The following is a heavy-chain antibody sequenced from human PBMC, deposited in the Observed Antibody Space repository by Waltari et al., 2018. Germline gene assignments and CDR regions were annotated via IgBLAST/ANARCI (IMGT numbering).Heavy chain of an antibody. J-gene: IGHJ3*01. V-gene: IGHV3-74*01. CDR2: IERDGRNT. Sequence: EVQLMETGGELIQPGGSLRLSCAASGFTLSRYWVHWVRQAPGKGLVWVERIERDGRNTNNADSVKGQFTSSRDNVKNMLYLHMNSLKVEDTAIYYCARSTGGWERLWGQGTMVTVSS. CDR3: ARSTGGWERL. CDR1: GFTLSRYW. D-gene: IGHD1-26*01.